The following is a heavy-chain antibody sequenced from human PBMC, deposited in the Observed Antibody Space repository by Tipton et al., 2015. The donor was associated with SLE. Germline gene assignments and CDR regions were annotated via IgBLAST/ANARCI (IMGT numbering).Heavy chain of an antibody. CDR2: IYTDGTT. Sequence: SLRLSCAASGFTVSRSYMSWVRQAPGKGLEWVSLIYTDGTTFYADSVKGRFTISRDNSNNTLYFQMNSLRGEDSAVYYCARYSLTNWHLDLWGRGTLVTVSS. CDR3: ARYSLTNWHLDL. CDR1: GFTVSRSY. J-gene: IGHJ2*01. D-gene: IGHD2-15*01. V-gene: IGHV3-66*01.